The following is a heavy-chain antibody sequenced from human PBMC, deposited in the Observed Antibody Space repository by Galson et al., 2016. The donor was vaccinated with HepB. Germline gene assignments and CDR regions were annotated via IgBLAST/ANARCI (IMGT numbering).Heavy chain of an antibody. V-gene: IGHV4-39*02. CDR3: TTILSWLGQASNYFDL. CDR1: GDSVTTSNYY. Sequence: SETLSLTCAVSGDSVTTSNYYWGWIRQPPGKRLELIATMSYSGTTYYSPSLESRVTVSVDTSKNHFSLELHSVTAADTAVYFCTTILSWLGQASNYFDLWGRGTLVTFSP. J-gene: IGHJ4*02. CDR2: MSYSGTT. D-gene: IGHD3-10*01.